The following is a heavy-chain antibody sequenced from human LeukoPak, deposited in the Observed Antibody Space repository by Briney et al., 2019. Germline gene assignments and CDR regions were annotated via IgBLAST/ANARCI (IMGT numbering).Heavy chain of an antibody. V-gene: IGHV3-21*01. CDR1: GFTFSSYS. D-gene: IGHD3-22*01. CDR2: ISSNNIYI. CDR3: ARGQGDSSGYCLDY. J-gene: IGHJ4*02. Sequence: GGSLRLSCAASGFTFSSYSMNWVRQAPGKGLEWVSSISSNNIYIYYADSVRGRFTISRDNAKNSLYLQMNSLSAEDTAVYYCARGQGDSSGYCLDYWGQGTLVTVSS.